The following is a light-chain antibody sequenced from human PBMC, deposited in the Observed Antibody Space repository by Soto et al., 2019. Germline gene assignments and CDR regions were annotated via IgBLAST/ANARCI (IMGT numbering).Light chain of an antibody. V-gene: IGKV3-20*01. CDR1: QSVSSDY. CDR3: QQYGRSPPIT. Sequence: EIVLTQSPGTLSLSPGERVTLSCRASQSVSSDYLAWYQQKPGQAPRLLIYGASKRATGIPDRFSGSGSGTDFTLTVSILKPEDFAMYNCQQYGRSPPITFGQGTRLEIK. CDR2: GAS. J-gene: IGKJ5*01.